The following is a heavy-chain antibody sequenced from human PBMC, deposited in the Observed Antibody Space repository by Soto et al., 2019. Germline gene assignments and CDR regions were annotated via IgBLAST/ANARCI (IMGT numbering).Heavy chain of an antibody. CDR1: GFTLSSYW. Sequence: GGSLRLSCAASGFTLSSYWMSWVRQAPGKGLEWVANIKQDGSEKYYVDSVKGRFTISRDNAKNSLYLQMNSLRAEDTALYYCARDFTPYYYYYYMDVWGKGTTVTVSS. CDR3: ARDFTPYYYYYYMDV. V-gene: IGHV3-7*05. J-gene: IGHJ6*03. CDR2: IKQDGSEK.